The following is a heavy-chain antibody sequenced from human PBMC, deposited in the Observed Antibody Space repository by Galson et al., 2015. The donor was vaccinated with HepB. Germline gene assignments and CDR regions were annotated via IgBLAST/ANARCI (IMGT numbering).Heavy chain of an antibody. CDR3: ARSPPDSSGDSLLYWYFDL. D-gene: IGHD3-22*01. J-gene: IGHJ2*01. CDR1: GFTFSSYA. V-gene: IGHV3-23*01. Sequence: SLRLSCAASGFTFSSYAMSWVRQAPGKGLEWVSAISGSGGSTYYADSVKGRFTISRDNSKNTLYLQMNSLRAEDTAVYYCARSPPDSSGDSLLYWYFDLWGRGTLVTVSS. CDR2: ISGSGGST.